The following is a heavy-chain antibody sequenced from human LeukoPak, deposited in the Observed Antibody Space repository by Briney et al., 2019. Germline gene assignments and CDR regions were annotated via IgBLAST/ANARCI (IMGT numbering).Heavy chain of an antibody. CDR3: AKVGRALRYFYYFDY. J-gene: IGHJ4*02. CDR2: ISYDGSNK. Sequence: GGSLRLSCAASGFTFSSYAMHWVRQAPGRGLEWVGVISYDGSNKYYADSVKGRFTISRDNSKNTLYLQMNSLRAEDTAVYYCAKVGRALRYFYYFDYWGQGTLVTVSS. D-gene: IGHD3-9*01. V-gene: IGHV3-30-3*01. CDR1: GFTFSSYA.